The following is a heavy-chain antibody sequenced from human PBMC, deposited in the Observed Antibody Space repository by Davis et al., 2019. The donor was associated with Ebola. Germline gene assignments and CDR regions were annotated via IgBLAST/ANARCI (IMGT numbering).Heavy chain of an antibody. V-gene: IGHV1-18*01. Sequence: ASVKVSCKASGCTFTNYGITWVRQAPGQGLQWVGWISAYSGDTNYVQKLQGRVTMTTDTSTSTAYMELRSLRSDDTAVYYCARGGGSTQSGIDYWGQGNLVTVSS. D-gene: IGHD3-10*01. J-gene: IGHJ4*02. CDR2: ISAYSGDT. CDR3: ARGGGSTQSGIDY. CDR1: GCTFTNYG.